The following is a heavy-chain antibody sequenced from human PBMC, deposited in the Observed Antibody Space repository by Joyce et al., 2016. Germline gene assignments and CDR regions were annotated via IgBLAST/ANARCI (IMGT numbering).Heavy chain of an antibody. CDR3: ARTLRTRAFDY. CDR2: IYPTEDT. Sequence: QVQLQESGPGQVKPSETLSLTCTVSGGPFSSFYWSWIRQPAGKGLEWIGRIYPTEDTNYSPYLESRVTMSVDMSKNQFSLKLTSVSAADTAIYYCARTLRTRAFDYWGQGTLVTVSS. CDR1: GGPFSSFY. V-gene: IGHV4-4*07. D-gene: IGHD1-1*01. J-gene: IGHJ4*02.